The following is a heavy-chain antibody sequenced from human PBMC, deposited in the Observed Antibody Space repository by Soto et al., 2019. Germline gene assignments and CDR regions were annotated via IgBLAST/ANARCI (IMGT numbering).Heavy chain of an antibody. J-gene: IGHJ4*02. V-gene: IGHV3-23*01. CDR1: GFTFSSYW. CDR2: ISASGGRT. D-gene: IGHD5-18*01. Sequence: PGGSLRLSCAASGFTFSSYWMSWVRQAPGKGLEWFSDISASGGRTYYADSVKGRFTISRDNSKNTLYLQMNSLRAEDTAVYYCAKTGGYSSSYYFDYWGQGTLVTVSS. CDR3: AKTGGYSSSYYFDY.